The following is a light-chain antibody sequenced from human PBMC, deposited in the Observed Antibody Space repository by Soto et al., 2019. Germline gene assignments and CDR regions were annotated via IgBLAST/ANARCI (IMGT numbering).Light chain of an antibody. CDR1: SSNIGGNS. CDR2: DDN. CDR3: GSWDSSLSAYV. V-gene: IGLV1-51*01. Sequence: QSVMTQPPSVSAAPGQKVTISCSGSSSNIGGNSVSWYQQLPGTAPKLLIYDDNKRPSGIPDRFSGSKSGTSATLGITGFQTGDEAHYYCGSWDSSLSAYVFGTGTKLNVL. J-gene: IGLJ1*01.